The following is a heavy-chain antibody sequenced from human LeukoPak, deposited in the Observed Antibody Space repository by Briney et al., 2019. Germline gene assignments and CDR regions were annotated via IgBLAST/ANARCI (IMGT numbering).Heavy chain of an antibody. CDR3: ARRSVLYPAMDV. Sequence: GASVKVSCKASGYTFTSYYMHWVRQAPGQGLEWMGIINPSGGSTSYAQKFQGRVTMTRDMSTSTVYMELSSLRSEDTAVYYCARRSVLYPAMDVWGKGTTVTISS. CDR1: GYTFTSYY. J-gene: IGHJ6*03. V-gene: IGHV1-46*01. D-gene: IGHD2-8*01. CDR2: INPSGGST.